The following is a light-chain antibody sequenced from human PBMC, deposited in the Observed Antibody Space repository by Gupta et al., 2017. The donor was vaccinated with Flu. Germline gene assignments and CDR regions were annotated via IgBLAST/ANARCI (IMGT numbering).Light chain of an antibody. J-gene: IGLJ3*02. CDR3: SSYTSSSTWV. V-gene: IGLV2-14*01. CDR2: EVS. CDR1: SSDVGGYNY. Sequence: QSALTQPASVSGSPVQSITISCTGTSSDVGGYNYVSWYQQHPGKAPKLMIYEVSNRPSGVSNRFSGSKSGNTASLTISGHQAEDEAYYYCSSYTSSSTWVFGGGTKLTVL.